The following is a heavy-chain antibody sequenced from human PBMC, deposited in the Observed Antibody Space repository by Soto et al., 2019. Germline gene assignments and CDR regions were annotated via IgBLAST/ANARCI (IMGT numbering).Heavy chain of an antibody. CDR1: GYTLTSYG. D-gene: IGHD4-17*01. J-gene: IGHJ6*03. Sequence: GASVKVSCKASGYTLTSYGISWVRQAPGQGLEWMGWISAYNGNTNYAQKLQGRVTMTTDTSTSTAYMELRSLSSDDTAVYYCARGPTVTTGFYYYYYMDVWGKGTTVTVSS. CDR3: ARGPTVTTGFYYYYYMDV. CDR2: ISAYNGNT. V-gene: IGHV1-18*01.